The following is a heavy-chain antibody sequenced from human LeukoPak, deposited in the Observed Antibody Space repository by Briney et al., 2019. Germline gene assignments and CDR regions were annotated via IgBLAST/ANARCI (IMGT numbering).Heavy chain of an antibody. Sequence: GGSLRLSCAASGFTFNDYHMNWIRQAPGKGLEWISYISPGGGDIYFADSVKGRFTLSRDNAKNSLYLQVSSLTAEDTAVYYCTSGRDIEVAGPGGYFDHWGQGTLVTVSS. CDR1: GFTFNDYH. V-gene: IGHV3-11*01. J-gene: IGHJ4*02. CDR2: ISPGGGDI. CDR3: TSGRDIEVAGPGGYFDH. D-gene: IGHD6-19*01.